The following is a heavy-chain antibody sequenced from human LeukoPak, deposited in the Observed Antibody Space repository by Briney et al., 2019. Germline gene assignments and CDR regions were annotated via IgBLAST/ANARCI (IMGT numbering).Heavy chain of an antibody. CDR1: GFTFSSYA. J-gene: IGHJ4*02. Sequence: GESLTLSCAVSGFTFSSYAMRWVRQAPGQGLEWVSVINDCGDYTSYADSVRGRFTISRDNSRNALYLQMISLRPEGTAVYYCAKDTSIGKYCTNGVCSPFDYWGQGTLVTVSS. D-gene: IGHD2-8*01. CDR3: AKDTSIGKYCTNGVCSPFDY. V-gene: IGHV3-23*01. CDR2: INDCGDYT.